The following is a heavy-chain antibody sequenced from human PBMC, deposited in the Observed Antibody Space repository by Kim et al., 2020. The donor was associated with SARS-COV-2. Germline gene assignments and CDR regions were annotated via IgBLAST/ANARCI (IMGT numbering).Heavy chain of an antibody. D-gene: IGHD2-2*01. CDR1: GGSISSSSYY. J-gene: IGHJ6*02. V-gene: IGHV4-39*01. CDR3: ARSCSSTSCYSGRYYYYYGMDV. Sequence: SETLSLTCTVSGGSISSSSYYWGWIRQPPGKGLEWIGSIYYSGSTYYNPSLRSRVTISVDTSKNQFSLKLSSVTAADTAVYYCARSCSSTSCYSGRYYYYYGMDVWGQGTTVTVSS. CDR2: IYYSGST.